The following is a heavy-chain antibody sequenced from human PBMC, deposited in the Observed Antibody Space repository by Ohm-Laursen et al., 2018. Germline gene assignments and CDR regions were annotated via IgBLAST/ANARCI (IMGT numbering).Heavy chain of an antibody. D-gene: IGHD6-13*01. CDR2: IYYTGTT. CDR1: GGSISSVGYY. V-gene: IGHV4-39*01. CDR3: VHSSSWYYFDY. J-gene: IGHJ4*02. Sequence: SDTLSLTCTVSGGSISSVGYYWGWIRQPPGKGLEWIGTIYYTGTTNYNPSLKGRVTISVDTSKTQFSQKLSSVTAADTALYYCVHSSSWYYFDYWGQGTLVTVSS.